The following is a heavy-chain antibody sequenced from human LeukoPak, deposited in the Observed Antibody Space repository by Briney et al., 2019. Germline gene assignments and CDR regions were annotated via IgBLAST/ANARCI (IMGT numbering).Heavy chain of an antibody. J-gene: IGHJ4*02. V-gene: IGHV1-8*01. CDR2: MNPNSGNT. D-gene: IGHD3-22*01. CDR1: GYTFTSYD. Sequence: ASVKVSCKASGYTFTSYDINWVRQATGQGLEWMGWMNPNSGNTGYAQKFQGRVTMTRNTSISTAYMELSSLRSEDTAVYYCAREGARYYYDSSGYYSPFDYWGQGTLVTVSS. CDR3: AREGARYYYDSSGYYSPFDY.